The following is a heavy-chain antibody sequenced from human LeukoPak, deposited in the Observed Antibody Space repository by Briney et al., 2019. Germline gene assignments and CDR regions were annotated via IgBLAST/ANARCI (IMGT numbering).Heavy chain of an antibody. D-gene: IGHD4-23*01. CDR2: ISGSGDST. V-gene: IGHV3-23*01. J-gene: IGHJ4*02. CDR1: GFTFNIFA. CDR3: ARRGVNSIFDY. Sequence: GGSLRLSCAASGFTFNIFAMSWVRQAPGKGLEWVSAISGSGDSTYYADSVKGRFTISRDNSKNTLYLQMNSLRAEDTAVYYCARRGVNSIFDYWGQGTLVTVSS.